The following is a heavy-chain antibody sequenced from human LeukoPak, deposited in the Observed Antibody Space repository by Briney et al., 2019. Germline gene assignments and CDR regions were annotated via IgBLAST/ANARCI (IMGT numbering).Heavy chain of an antibody. V-gene: IGHV3-23*01. Sequence: PGGSLRLSCAASGFTFSNYAMSWVRQAPGKALEWVSAISGSGISTYYADSVKGRFTFSRDNSRNTLYLQMNSLRAEDTAVYYCAKGIDSSGWAWAYWGQGTLVTVSS. CDR1: GFTFSNYA. D-gene: IGHD6-19*01. CDR2: ISGSGIST. J-gene: IGHJ4*02. CDR3: AKGIDSSGWAWAY.